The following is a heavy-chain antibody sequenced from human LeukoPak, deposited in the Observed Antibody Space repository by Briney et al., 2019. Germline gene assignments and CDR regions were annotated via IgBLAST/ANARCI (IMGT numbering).Heavy chain of an antibody. V-gene: IGHV3-48*03. D-gene: IGHD6-25*01. Sequence: GGSLRLSCAASGFTFSSYEMNCVRQAPGKGLEWVSYITGTGSRIYYADSVKGRFTISRDNAKNSLYLQMNSLRAEDTAVYYCARDPAFDYWGQGTLVTVSS. CDR1: GFTFSSYE. J-gene: IGHJ4*02. CDR2: ITGTGSRI. CDR3: ARDPAFDY.